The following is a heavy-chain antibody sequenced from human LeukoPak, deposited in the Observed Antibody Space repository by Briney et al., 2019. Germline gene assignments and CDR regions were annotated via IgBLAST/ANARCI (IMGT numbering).Heavy chain of an antibody. CDR3: AGGEVCFDY. CDR2: INPGDSGT. J-gene: IGHJ4*02. CDR1: GYTFISYW. Sequence: GESLKISCKVSGYTFISYWIGWVRQMPGRGLEWMGIINPGDSGTRYSPSFQGQVTISVDKSISTAYLQWSSLKASDTAMYYCAGGEVCFDYWGQGTLVTVSS. V-gene: IGHV5-51*01.